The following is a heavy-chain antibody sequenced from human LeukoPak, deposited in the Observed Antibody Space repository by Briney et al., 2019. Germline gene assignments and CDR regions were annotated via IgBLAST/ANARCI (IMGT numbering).Heavy chain of an antibody. CDR2: INPNSGGT. J-gene: IGHJ3*02. CDR1: GYTFTAYY. CDR3: ARPQREIRYFDWSDAFDI. Sequence: GASVKVSCKASGYTFTAYYMHWVRQAPGQGLEWMGWINPNSGGTKYAEKFQGRVTLTRDKSISTAYMELNSLRSDDTAVYYCARPQREIRYFDWSDAFDIWGQGTMVTVSS. V-gene: IGHV1-2*02. D-gene: IGHD3-9*01.